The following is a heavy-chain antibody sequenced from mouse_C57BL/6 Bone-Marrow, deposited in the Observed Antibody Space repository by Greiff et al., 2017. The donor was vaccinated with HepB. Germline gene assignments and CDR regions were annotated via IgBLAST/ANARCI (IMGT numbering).Heavy chain of an antibody. V-gene: IGHV5-12*01. D-gene: IGHD2-4*01. Sequence: DVMLVESGGGLVQPGGSLKLSCAASGFTFSDYYMYWVRQTPEKRLEWVAYISNGGGSTYYPDTVKGRFTISRDNAKNTLYLQMSRLKSEDTAMYYCARRGDYDLFAYWGQGTLVTVSA. CDR3: ARRGDYDLFAY. CDR2: ISNGGGST. CDR1: GFTFSDYY. J-gene: IGHJ3*01.